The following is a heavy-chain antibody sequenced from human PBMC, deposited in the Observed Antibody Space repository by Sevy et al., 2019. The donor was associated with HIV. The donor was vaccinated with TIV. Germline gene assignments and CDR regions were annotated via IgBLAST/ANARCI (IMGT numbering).Heavy chain of an antibody. D-gene: IGHD5-18*01. Sequence: GGSLRLSCAGSGFIFSDYYMSWIRQAPGKGLEWISYISSTRGSTTHYADSVKGRFTISRDNAKNSRYLQMNSLRVEDTAVYYCGRESWNTDLDYWGQGTLVTVSS. CDR1: GFIFSDYY. J-gene: IGHJ4*02. CDR3: GRESWNTDLDY. V-gene: IGHV3-11*01. CDR2: ISSTRGSTT.